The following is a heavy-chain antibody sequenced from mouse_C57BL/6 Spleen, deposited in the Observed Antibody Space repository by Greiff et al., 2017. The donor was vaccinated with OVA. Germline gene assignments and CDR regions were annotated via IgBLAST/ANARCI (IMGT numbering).Heavy chain of an antibody. CDR2: INPSSGYT. Sequence: VQLQQSGAELARPGASVKMSCKASGYTFTSYTMHWVKQRPGQGLEWIGYINPSSGYTKYNQQFKDKATLTADKSSSTAYMQLSSLTSEDSAVYYCARDGYVSYWYFDVWGTGTTVTVSS. V-gene: IGHV1-4*01. CDR1: GYTFTSYT. J-gene: IGHJ1*03. D-gene: IGHD2-2*01. CDR3: ARDGYVSYWYFDV.